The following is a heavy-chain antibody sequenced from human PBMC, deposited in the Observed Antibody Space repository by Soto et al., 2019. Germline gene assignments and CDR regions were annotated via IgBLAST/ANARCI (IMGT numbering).Heavy chain of an antibody. V-gene: IGHV4-61*01. CDR1: GGSVSSGSYY. J-gene: IGHJ4*02. CDR2: IYYSGST. Sequence: QVQLQESGPGLVKPSETLSLTCTVSGGSVSSGSYYWSWIRQPPGKGLEWIGYIYYSGSTNYNPSLMSRVTISVDTSKNQFSLKLSSVTAADTAVYYCARFRDGRSSSSDYWGQGTLVTVSS. D-gene: IGHD6-6*01. CDR3: ARFRDGRSSSSDY.